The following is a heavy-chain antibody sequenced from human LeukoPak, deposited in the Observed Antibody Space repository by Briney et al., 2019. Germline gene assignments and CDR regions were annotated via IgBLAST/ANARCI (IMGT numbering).Heavy chain of an antibody. V-gene: IGHV4-39*07. CDR2: IYYSGTT. CDR3: ARVAVTVVTFDY. Sequence: SETLSLTCIVSGGSLSSSTYYWGWIRQPPGKGLEWIGSIYYSGTTYYNPSLKSRVTISVDTSKNQFSLKLISVTAADTAVYYCARVAVTVVTFDYWGQGTLVTVSS. D-gene: IGHD4-23*01. CDR1: GGSLSSSTYY. J-gene: IGHJ4*02.